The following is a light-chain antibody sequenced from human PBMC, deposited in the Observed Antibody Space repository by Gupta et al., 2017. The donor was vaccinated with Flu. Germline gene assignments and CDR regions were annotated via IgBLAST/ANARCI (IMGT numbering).Light chain of an antibody. V-gene: IGKV4-1*01. Sequence: SLCERATINSESRESVLYSSNKKNHLALCQKRTGQTPKRRIFWAPNRETGVPERFSGGGSGTECTLTISRLQAENVAVYNCQKYYRIPQTFGQGTKVEIK. CDR1: ESVLYSSNKKNH. J-gene: IGKJ1*01. CDR3: QKYYRIPQT. CDR2: WAP.